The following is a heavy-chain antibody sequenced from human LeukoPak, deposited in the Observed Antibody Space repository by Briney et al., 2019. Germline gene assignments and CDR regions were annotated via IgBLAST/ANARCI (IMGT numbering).Heavy chain of an antibody. CDR3: ASFSFYDSSGYYPGP. V-gene: IGHV4-61*02. CDR2: IYSSGST. CDR1: Y. J-gene: IGHJ5*02. Sequence: YWSWIRQPAGKGLEWIGRIYSSGSTNYNPSLKSRVTISVDTSKNQFPLKLSSVTAADAAVYYCASFSFYDSSGYYPGPWGQGTLVTVSS. D-gene: IGHD3-22*01.